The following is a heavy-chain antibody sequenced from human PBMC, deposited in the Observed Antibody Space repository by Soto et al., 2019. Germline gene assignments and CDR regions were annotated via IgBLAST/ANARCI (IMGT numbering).Heavy chain of an antibody. D-gene: IGHD6-19*01. CDR1: GGSISSSTYY. Sequence: QLQLQESGPGLVKPSETLSLTCTVSGGSISSSTYYWGWIRQPPGKGLEWIASISYSGSTYYTPSHKSRVTITVETPKNQFSLQLNSVTAADTAVYYCGRRSGSSRYNWFEPGGQGTLVTVYS. CDR3: GRRSGSSRYNWFEP. CDR2: ISYSGST. J-gene: IGHJ5*02. V-gene: IGHV4-39*01.